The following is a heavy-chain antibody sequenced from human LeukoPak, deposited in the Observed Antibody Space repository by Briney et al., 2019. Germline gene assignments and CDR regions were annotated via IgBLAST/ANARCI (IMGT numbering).Heavy chain of an antibody. CDR2: IYYSGST. V-gene: IGHV4-59*08. Sequence: SETLSLTCTVSGGSISSYYWSWIRQPPGKGLEWIGYIYYSGSTNYNPSLKSRFTIAVDTSKNQFSLKLSSVTAADTAVYYWARFGLVKYYYDSNAFDIWGQGTMVTVSS. CDR3: ARFGLVKYYYDSNAFDI. D-gene: IGHD3-22*01. CDR1: GGSISSYY. J-gene: IGHJ3*02.